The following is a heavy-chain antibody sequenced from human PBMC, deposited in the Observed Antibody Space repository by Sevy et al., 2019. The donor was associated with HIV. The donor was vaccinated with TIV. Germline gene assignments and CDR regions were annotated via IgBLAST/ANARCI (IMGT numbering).Heavy chain of an antibody. V-gene: IGHV3-23*01. Sequence: GESLKISCAASGFTFSKYSMSWVRQPPGKGLEWVSTLSFGCGEINYADSVKGRFTISRDNSKSSVDLQMNNLRPEDTAVYYCAREGCTKPHDYGGQGTLVTVSS. CDR1: GFTFSKYS. CDR2: LSFGCGEI. J-gene: IGHJ4*02. D-gene: IGHD2-8*01. CDR3: AREGCTKPHDY.